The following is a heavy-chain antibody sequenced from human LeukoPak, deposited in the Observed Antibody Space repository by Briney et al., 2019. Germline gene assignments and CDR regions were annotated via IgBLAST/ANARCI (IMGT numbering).Heavy chain of an antibody. D-gene: IGHD5-12*01. Sequence: PSETLSLTCSVSGDSNIISSYFSGWIRQSPGKGLQWIGTLSYSGSTYYNPSLKSRVTISVDTSKNQFSLNLSSVTAADTAVYYYAIQGDSGYDYYYYWGQGILVTVSS. V-gene: IGHV4-39*01. J-gene: IGHJ4*02. CDR2: LSYSGST. CDR3: AIQGDSGYDYYYY. CDR1: GDSNIISSYF.